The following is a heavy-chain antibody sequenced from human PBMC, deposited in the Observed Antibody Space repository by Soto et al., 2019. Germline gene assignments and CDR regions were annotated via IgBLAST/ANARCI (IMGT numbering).Heavy chain of an antibody. V-gene: IGHV4-38-2*02. D-gene: IGHD3-22*01. Sequence: KPSETLSLTCVVSGYSISSGYYWGWIRQPPGKGLEWIGSIHHSGSTYYSPSLKSRVTISVDTSKNQFSLSLNSVTAADTAVYYCARDADTSGFYYPFDCWGQGTLVTVSS. CDR3: ARDADTSGFYYPFDC. CDR1: GYSISSGYY. J-gene: IGHJ4*02. CDR2: IHHSGST.